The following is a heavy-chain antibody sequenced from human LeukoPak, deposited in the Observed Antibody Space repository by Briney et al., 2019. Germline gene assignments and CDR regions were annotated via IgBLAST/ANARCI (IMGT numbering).Heavy chain of an antibody. D-gene: IGHD1-14*01. CDR2: INPNSGGT. V-gene: IGHV1-2*02. J-gene: IGHJ4*02. CDR3: AREGQPGDYFDY. Sequence: ASVNVSCKASGYTFTGYYMHWVRQAPGQGLAWMGWINPNSGGTNYAQKFQGRVTMTRDTSISTAYMELSRLRSDDTAVYYCAREGQPGDYFDYWGQGTLVTVSS. CDR1: GYTFTGYY.